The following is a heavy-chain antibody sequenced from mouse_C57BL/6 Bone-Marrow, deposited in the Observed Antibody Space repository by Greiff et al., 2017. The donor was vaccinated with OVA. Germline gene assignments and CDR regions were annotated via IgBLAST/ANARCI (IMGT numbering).Heavy chain of an antibody. J-gene: IGHJ2*01. Sequence: VQLQQSGAELVRPGTSVKVSCKASGYAFTNYLIEWVKQRPGQGLEWIGVINPGSGGTNYNEKFKGKATLTADKSSSTAYMQLSSLTSEDSAVYFCARVYYSNYPYYFDYWGQGTTLTVSS. CDR3: ARVYYSNYPYYFDY. CDR2: INPGSGGT. CDR1: GYAFTNYL. D-gene: IGHD2-5*01. V-gene: IGHV1-54*01.